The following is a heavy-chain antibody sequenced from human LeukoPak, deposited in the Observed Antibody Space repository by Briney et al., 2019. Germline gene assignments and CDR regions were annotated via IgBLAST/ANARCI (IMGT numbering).Heavy chain of an antibody. CDR1: GFTFSSYW. CDR2: IKQDGSEK. CDR3: ARDFLNGYDGGAFDI. V-gene: IGHV3-7*01. D-gene: IGHD4-23*01. J-gene: IGHJ3*02. Sequence: GGSLRLSCAASGFTFSSYWMSWVRQAPGKGLEWVANIKQDGSEKYYVDSVKGRFTISRDNAKNSLYLQMNSLRAEDTAVYYCARDFLNGYDGGAFDIWGQGTMVTVSS.